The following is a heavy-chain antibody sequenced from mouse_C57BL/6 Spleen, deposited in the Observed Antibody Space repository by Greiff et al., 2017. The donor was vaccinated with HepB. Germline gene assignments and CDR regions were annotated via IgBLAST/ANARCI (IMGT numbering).Heavy chain of an antibody. CDR2: IHPNSGST. CDR1: GYTFTSYW. V-gene: IGHV1-64*01. D-gene: IGHD1-1*01. CDR3: ARSPITTVVATRYYFDF. J-gene: IGHJ2*01. Sequence: VQLQQSGAELVKPGASVKLSCKASGYTFTSYWMHWVKQRPGQGLEWIGMIHPNSGSTNYNEKFKSKATLTVDKSSSTAYMQLSRLTSEDSAVYYCARSPITTVVATRYYFDFWGQGTTLTVSS.